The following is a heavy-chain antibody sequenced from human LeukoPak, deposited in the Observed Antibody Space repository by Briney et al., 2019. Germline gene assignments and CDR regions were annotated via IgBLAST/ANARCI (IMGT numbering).Heavy chain of an antibody. CDR2: INWNGGST. Sequence: PGGSLRLSCAASGFTFDDYGMSWVRQAPGKGLEWVSGINWNGGSTGYADSVKGRFTISRDNAKNSLYLQMNSLRAEDTAVYYCARVGGTPVLLWFGESMDYWGQGTLVTVSS. CDR1: GFTFDDYG. J-gene: IGHJ4*02. CDR3: ARVGGTPVLLWFGESMDY. D-gene: IGHD3-10*01. V-gene: IGHV3-20*04.